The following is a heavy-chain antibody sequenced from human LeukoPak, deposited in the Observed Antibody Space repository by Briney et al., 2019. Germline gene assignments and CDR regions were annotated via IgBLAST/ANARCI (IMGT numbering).Heavy chain of an antibody. CDR3: AKVRSGYYYDY. D-gene: IGHD3-22*01. CDR2: IWYDGSNK. J-gene: IGHJ4*02. CDR1: GFTFSSYG. V-gene: IGHV3-30*02. Sequence: GGSLRLSCAASGFTFSSYGMHWVRQAPGKGLEWVAVIWYDGSNKYYADSVRGRFTISRDTSKNKLYLQMNSLRAEDTAVYYCAKVRSGYYYDYWGRGTLVTVSP.